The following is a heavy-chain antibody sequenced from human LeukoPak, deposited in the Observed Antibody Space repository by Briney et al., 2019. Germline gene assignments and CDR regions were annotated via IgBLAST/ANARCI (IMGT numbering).Heavy chain of an antibody. CDR1: GYTFTGYY. V-gene: IGHV1-2*02. Sequence: ASVKVSCKASGYTFTGYYMHWVRQAPGQGLEWMGWINPNSGGTNYAQKFQGRVTMTRDTSISTAYMELSRLRSDDTAVYYCAREGMGSSTSCYDYWGQGTLVTVSS. CDR3: AREGMGSSTSCYDY. J-gene: IGHJ4*02. CDR2: INPNSGGT. D-gene: IGHD2-2*01.